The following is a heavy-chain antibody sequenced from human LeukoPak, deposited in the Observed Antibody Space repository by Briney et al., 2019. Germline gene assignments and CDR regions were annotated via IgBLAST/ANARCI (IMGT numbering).Heavy chain of an antibody. J-gene: IGHJ6*03. CDR2: INPNSGGT. D-gene: IGHD2-2*01. V-gene: IGHV1-2*02. Sequence: GASVKVSCKASGYTFTGYYMHWVRQAPGQGLEWMGWINPNSGGTNYAQKFQGRVTMTRDTSISTAYMELSRLRSDDTAVYYCARFGGHCSSTSCYAEYYYYYYMDVWGKGTTVTISS. CDR3: ARFGGHCSSTSCYAEYYYYYYMDV. CDR1: GYTFTGYY.